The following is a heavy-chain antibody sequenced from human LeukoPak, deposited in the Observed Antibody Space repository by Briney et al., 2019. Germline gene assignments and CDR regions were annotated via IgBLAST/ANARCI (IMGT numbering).Heavy chain of an antibody. CDR1: GGTFSSYA. Sequence: ASVKVSCKASGGTFSSYAITWVRQAPGQGLEWMGGIIPMSGTANYAQKFQGRVTITADESTSTVYMELSSLRSEDAAVYYCATDCSGGSCYLKRDYWGQGTLVTVSS. CDR2: IIPMSGTA. CDR3: ATDCSGGSCYLKRDY. J-gene: IGHJ4*02. D-gene: IGHD2-15*01. V-gene: IGHV1-69*13.